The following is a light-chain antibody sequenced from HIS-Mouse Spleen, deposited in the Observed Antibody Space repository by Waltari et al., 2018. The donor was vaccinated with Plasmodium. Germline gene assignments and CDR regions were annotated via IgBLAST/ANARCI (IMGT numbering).Light chain of an antibody. CDR3: QQYDNLPIT. Sequence: IQLTQSPSSLSASVGDRVTFTCQASQDISNYLNWYQQKPGKAPKLLIYDASNLETGVPSRFNGSGSGTDFTFTISSLQHEDIATYYCQQYDNLPITFGQGTRLEIK. V-gene: IGKV1-33*01. CDR2: DAS. CDR1: QDISNY. J-gene: IGKJ5*01.